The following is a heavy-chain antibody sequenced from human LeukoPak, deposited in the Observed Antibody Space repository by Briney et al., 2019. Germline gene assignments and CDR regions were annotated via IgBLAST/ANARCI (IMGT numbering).Heavy chain of an antibody. CDR3: AKGFDCSGGSCYRNYYYYYGMDV. CDR2: ISGSGGST. Sequence: GGSLRLSCAASGFTFSSYAMSWVRQAPGKGLEWVSAISGSGGSTYYADSVKGRFTISRDNSKNTLYLQMNSLRAEDTAVYYCAKGFDCSGGSCYRNYYYYYGMDVWGQGTTVTVSS. V-gene: IGHV3-23*01. J-gene: IGHJ6*02. D-gene: IGHD2-15*01. CDR1: GFTFSSYA.